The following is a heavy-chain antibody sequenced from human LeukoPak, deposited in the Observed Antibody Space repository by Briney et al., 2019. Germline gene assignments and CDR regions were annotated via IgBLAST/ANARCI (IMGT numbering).Heavy chain of an antibody. CDR1: GFTVSNNY. CDR3: ARDRRGDYRPAYFDY. CDR2: IYGGGTT. V-gene: IGHV3-66*01. Sequence: GGSLSLSCAVSGFTVSNNYMTWVRQAPGKGLEWVSVIYGGGTTYYADSVKGRFTISRDNSKNTVYLQMNSLRAEDTAVYYCARDRRGDYRPAYFDYWGQGTLVTVSS. J-gene: IGHJ4*02. D-gene: IGHD4-11*01.